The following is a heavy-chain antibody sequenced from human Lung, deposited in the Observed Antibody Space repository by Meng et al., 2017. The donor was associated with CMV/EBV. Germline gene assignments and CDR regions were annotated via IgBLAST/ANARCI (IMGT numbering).Heavy chain of an antibody. CDR1: FSGRSTG. Sequence: FSGRSTGMSFVRHAPGKGLECVAFINGGGNTYYADCVKGCFTISRDNSKTTPYLKLNSLRAEDTAVYHCASSKQQLPGGTYWYFDLWGRGTLVTVSS. D-gene: IGHD6-13*01. CDR2: INGGGNT. CDR3: ASSKQQLPGGTYWYFDL. J-gene: IGHJ2*01. V-gene: IGHV3-66*02.